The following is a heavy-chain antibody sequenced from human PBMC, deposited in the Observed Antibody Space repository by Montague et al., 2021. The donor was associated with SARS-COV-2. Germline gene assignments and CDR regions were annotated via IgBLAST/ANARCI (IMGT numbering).Heavy chain of an antibody. CDR2: VRAAGVT. CDR3: ARFFRVGTSSAFDH. D-gene: IGHD3-10*01. Sequence: SETLSLTCDVSGASVKDFHWTWVRESPATGLEWIGDVRAAGVTNYNPSLGSRVAIFMDTSRAQFSLILTSVDAADTAVYYCARFFRVGTSSAFDHWGQGILVTVSS. CDR1: GASVKDFH. V-gene: IGHV4-4*08. J-gene: IGHJ5*02.